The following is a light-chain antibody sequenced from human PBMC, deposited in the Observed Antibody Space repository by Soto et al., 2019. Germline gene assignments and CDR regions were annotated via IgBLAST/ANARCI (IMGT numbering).Light chain of an antibody. V-gene: IGKV3-20*01. J-gene: IGKJ1*01. CDR2: GVS. CDR1: QTVSSTY. Sequence: EIVLTQSPGTLSLSPGERATLSCRASQTVSSTYLAWYQQRAGQAPRLIIYGVSSRATGIPDRFRGSGSGTDFTLTIRRLEPEDFAVYFCQEYGGSLRTFGQGTKVELK. CDR3: QEYGGSLRT.